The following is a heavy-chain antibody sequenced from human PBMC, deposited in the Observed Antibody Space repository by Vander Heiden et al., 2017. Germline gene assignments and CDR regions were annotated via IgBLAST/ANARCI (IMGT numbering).Heavy chain of an antibody. Sequence: EVQLLESGGGLVQPGGSLRLSCAAFGFTFSSDARRWVRQAPGKGLEWVSAISGSGVSTYYADSVKGRFTISRDNSKNTLYLQMNSLRAEDTAVYYCAKTVVAAGPNWFDPWGQGTLVTVSS. J-gene: IGHJ5*02. CDR3: AKTVVAAGPNWFDP. V-gene: IGHV3-23*01. CDR2: ISGSGVST. D-gene: IGHD2-2*01. CDR1: GFTFSSDA.